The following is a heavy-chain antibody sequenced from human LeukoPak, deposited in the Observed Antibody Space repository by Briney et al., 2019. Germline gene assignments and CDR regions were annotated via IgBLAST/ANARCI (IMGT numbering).Heavy chain of an antibody. CDR1: GYTFTSYG. D-gene: IGHD1-26*01. Sequence: ASVKVSCKASGYTFTSYGISWVRQAPGQGLEWMGWISAYNGNTNYAQKLQGRVTKTTDTSTSTAYMELRSLRSDDTAVYYCARDGNNSGSYHRGAFDIWGQGTMVTVSS. V-gene: IGHV1-18*01. CDR2: ISAYNGNT. J-gene: IGHJ3*02. CDR3: ARDGNNSGSYHRGAFDI.